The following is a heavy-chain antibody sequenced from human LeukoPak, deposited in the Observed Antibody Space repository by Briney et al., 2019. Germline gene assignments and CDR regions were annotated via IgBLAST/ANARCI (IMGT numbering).Heavy chain of an antibody. CDR3: VKDLVAASENVRGWYPMDY. V-gene: IGHV3-43*01. CDR1: GFTFAEYT. CDR2: ISWNGARI. J-gene: IGHJ4*02. Sequence: GGSLRPSCAASGFTFAEYTMHWVRQAPGKGLEWVSLISWNGARIHYGDSVKGRFTISRGNSKNSLYLQMNSLRTEDTALYYCVKDLVAASENVRGWYPMDYWGQGTLVTVSS. D-gene: IGHD6-19*01.